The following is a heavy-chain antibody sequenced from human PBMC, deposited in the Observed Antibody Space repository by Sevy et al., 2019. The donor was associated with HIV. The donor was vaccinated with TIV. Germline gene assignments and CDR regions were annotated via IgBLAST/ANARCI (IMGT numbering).Heavy chain of an antibody. V-gene: IGHV3-49*04. Sequence: GGSLRLSCTASGFTFGDYCMSWVRQAPGKGLEWVAFLKSDAYGGTVDHAASVRGRFVISRDDSKTIAYLQMNDLKTEDTGVYYCTRWKAVQSIFDYWGQGALVTVSS. CDR1: GFTFGDYC. D-gene: IGHD6-19*01. CDR3: TRWKAVQSIFDY. J-gene: IGHJ4*02. CDR2: LKSDAYGGTV.